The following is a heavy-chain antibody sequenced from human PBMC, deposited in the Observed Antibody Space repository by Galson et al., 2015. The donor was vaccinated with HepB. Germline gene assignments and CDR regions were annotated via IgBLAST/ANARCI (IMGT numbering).Heavy chain of an antibody. CDR3: ARGRGLRFLEWLLSN. CDR1: GYTFTGYY. Sequence: SVKVSCKASGYTFTGYYMHWVRQAPGQGLEWMGRINPNSGGTNYAQKFQGRVTMTRDTSISTAYMELSRLRSDDTAVYYCARGRGLRFLEWLLSNWGQGTLVTVSS. CDR2: INPNSGGT. J-gene: IGHJ4*02. V-gene: IGHV1-2*06. D-gene: IGHD3-3*01.